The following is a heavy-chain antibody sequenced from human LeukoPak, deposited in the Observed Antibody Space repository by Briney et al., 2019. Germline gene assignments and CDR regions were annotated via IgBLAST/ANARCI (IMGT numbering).Heavy chain of an antibody. CDR2: IMLDGSEK. V-gene: IGHV3-7*03. J-gene: IGHJ4*02. D-gene: IGHD3/OR15-3a*01. Sequence: GGSLRLSCVASGFTFGKYWMSWVRQAPGKGLEWVANIMLDGSEKNYVDSVKGRFTISRDNTKNSLYLQMNSLRAEDTAVFYCARDQYDTWSRRGNFDSWGQGTLVIVSS. CDR1: GFTFGKYW. CDR3: ARDQYDTWSRRGNFDS.